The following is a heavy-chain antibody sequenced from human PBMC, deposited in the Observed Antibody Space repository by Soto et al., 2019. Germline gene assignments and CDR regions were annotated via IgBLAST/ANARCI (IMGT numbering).Heavy chain of an antibody. CDR2: MSAFTGKA. J-gene: IGHJ1*01. CDR1: GYTSISYG. V-gene: IGHV1-18*04. CDR3: ARDQRYYGSGYYYSDS. D-gene: IGHD3-10*01. Sequence: ASVKVSCKASGYTSISYGISWVRQAPGQGLEWVGWMSAFTGKADYAQIFQDRVTMTTDTSTSTAYMELRSLRSDDTAVYYCARDQRYYGSGYYYSDSWGQGTLVTVS.